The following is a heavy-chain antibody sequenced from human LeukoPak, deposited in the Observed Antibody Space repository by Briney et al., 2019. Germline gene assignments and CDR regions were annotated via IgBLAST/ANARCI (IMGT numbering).Heavy chain of an antibody. CDR3: ARLAARPTGAFDI. CDR2: IYYSGST. CDR1: GGSISSSSYY. Sequence: SETLSLTCTVSGGSISSSSYYWGWIRQPPGKGLEWTGSIYYSGSTYYNPSLKSRVTISVDTSKNQFSLKLSSVTAADTAVYYCARLAARPTGAFDIWGQGTMVTVSS. D-gene: IGHD6-6*01. J-gene: IGHJ3*02. V-gene: IGHV4-39*01.